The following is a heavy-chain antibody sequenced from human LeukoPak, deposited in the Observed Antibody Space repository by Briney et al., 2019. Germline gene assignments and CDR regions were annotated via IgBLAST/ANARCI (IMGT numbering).Heavy chain of an antibody. CDR3: TRETSSRFFDY. CDR2: IIPIFGTA. V-gene: IGHV1-69*13. J-gene: IGHJ4*02. Sequence: ASVKVSCKASGGTFSSYAISWARQAPGQGLEWMGGIIPIFGTANYAQKFQGRVTITADESTSTAYMELSSLRSEDTAVYYCTRETSSRFFDYWGQGTLLTVSS. CDR1: GGTFSSYA.